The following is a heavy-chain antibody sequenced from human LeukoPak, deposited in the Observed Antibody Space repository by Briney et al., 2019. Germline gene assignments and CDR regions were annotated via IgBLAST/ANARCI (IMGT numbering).Heavy chain of an antibody. V-gene: IGHV5-51*01. D-gene: IGHD2-15*01. Sequence: GESLKISCKGSGYSFTSYWIAWVRQMPGKGLEWMGIIYPGDSDTRYSPSFQGQVTISADKSITTAYLQWSSLKASDTAMYYCAWRYCSGGHCYAGGWFDPWGQGTLVTVSS. J-gene: IGHJ5*02. CDR1: GYSFTSYW. CDR3: AWRYCSGGHCYAGGWFDP. CDR2: IYPGDSDT.